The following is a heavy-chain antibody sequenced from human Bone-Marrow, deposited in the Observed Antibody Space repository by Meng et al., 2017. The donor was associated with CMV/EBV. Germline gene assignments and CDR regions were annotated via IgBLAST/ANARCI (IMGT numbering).Heavy chain of an antibody. CDR3: ARYNWNYGSWDP. Sequence: ASVKVSCKASGYTFTGYYIHWVRQAPGQGLEWMGWINPNSGGTNYAQKFQGRVTMTRDTSISTAYMELSRLRSDDTAVYYCARYNWNYGSWDPWGQGTLVTVSS. J-gene: IGHJ5*02. V-gene: IGHV1-2*02. CDR2: INPNSGGT. D-gene: IGHD1-7*01. CDR1: GYTFTGYY.